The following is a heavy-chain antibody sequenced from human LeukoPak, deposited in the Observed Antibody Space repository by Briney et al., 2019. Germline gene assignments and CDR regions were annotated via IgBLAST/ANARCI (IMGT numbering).Heavy chain of an antibody. CDR1: GFTFSSYA. CDR2: ISGSGGST. CDR3: ANSRRGYSYDLGSWYFDY. D-gene: IGHD5-18*01. V-gene: IGHV3-23*01. J-gene: IGHJ4*02. Sequence: GGSLRLSCAASGFTFSSYAVSWVRQAPGKGLEWVSAISGSGGSTSYADSVKARFTISRDNSKNTLYLQMNSLRAEDTAVYYCANSRRGYSYDLGSWYFDYWGQGTLVTVSS.